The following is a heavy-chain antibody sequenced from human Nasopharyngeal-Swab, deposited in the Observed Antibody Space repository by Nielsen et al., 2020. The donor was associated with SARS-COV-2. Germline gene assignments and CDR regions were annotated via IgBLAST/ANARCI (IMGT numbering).Heavy chain of an antibody. D-gene: IGHD3-22*01. CDR2: INHGGST. CDR3: ARENYYDSSDYYGGYFDY. CDR1: GGSFSGYY. Sequence: SETLSLTCAVYGGSFSGYYWSWIRQPPGKGLEWIGEINHGGSTNYNPSLKSRVTISVDTSKNQFSLRLSSVTAADTAVYYCARENYYDSSDYYGGYFDYWGQGTLVTVSS. J-gene: IGHJ4*02. V-gene: IGHV4-34*01.